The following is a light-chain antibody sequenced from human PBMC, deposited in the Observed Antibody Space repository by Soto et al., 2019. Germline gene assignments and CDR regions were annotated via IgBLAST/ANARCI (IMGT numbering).Light chain of an antibody. V-gene: IGKV1-39*01. CDR1: QTISTY. J-gene: IGKJ2*01. CDR3: QQTFTTPRT. Sequence: DIQMTQSPSSLSASVGDRVTITCRASQTISTYLNWYQQKPGKAPKLLIYATSSLQSGVPSRFSGSGSETDFTLTISSLQLEDFATYYCQQTFTTPRTFGQGTSLEIK. CDR2: ATS.